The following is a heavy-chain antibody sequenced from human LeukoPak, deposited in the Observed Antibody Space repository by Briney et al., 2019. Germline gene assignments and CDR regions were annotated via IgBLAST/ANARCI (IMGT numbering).Heavy chain of an antibody. V-gene: IGHV3-21*01. CDR3: ARGAAGTPLDAFDI. Sequence: GGSLRLSCAASGFTFSSYSMNWVRQAPGKGLEWVSSISSSSSYIYYADSAKGRFTISRDNAKNSLYLQMNGLRAEDTAVYYCARGAAGTPLDAFDIWGQGTMVTVSS. J-gene: IGHJ3*02. CDR1: GFTFSSYS. D-gene: IGHD6-13*01. CDR2: ISSSSSYI.